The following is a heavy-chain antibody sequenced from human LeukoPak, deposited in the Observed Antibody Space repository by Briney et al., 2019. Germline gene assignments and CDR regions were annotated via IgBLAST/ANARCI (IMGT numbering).Heavy chain of an antibody. V-gene: IGHV3-7*01. Sequence: GGSLRLSCAASGFTFGSFWMTWVRQIPGKGLEWVANINEDGSQKYYVGSVNGRFTISRDNAKNSLYLHLSSLRVEDTAVYYCAREVGTPQAFDIWGQGTMVTVSS. D-gene: IGHD1-26*01. J-gene: IGHJ3*02. CDR3: AREVGTPQAFDI. CDR2: INEDGSQK. CDR1: GFTFGSFW.